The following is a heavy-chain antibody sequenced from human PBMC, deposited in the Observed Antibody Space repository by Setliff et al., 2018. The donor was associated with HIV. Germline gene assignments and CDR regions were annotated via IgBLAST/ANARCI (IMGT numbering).Heavy chain of an antibody. CDR1: GGSISSSSYY. J-gene: IGHJ5*01. CDR2: IYYFGSV. CDR3: VRELLGSGGTVPEVNFFDS. D-gene: IGHD1-26*01. Sequence: PSETLSLTCNVSGGSISSSSYYWGWIRQPPGKGLEWIGSIYYFGSVTYNPSLKSRPLISIDMSKTQFSLNLRSVTAADTAVYYCVRELLGSGGTVPEVNFFDSWGQGTLVTVSS. V-gene: IGHV4-39*07.